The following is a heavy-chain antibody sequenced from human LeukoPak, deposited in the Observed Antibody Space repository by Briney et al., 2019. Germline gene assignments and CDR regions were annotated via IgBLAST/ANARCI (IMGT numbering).Heavy chain of an antibody. V-gene: IGHV1-2*02. CDR3: ARESEIPGCSYCWFDP. CDR1: GYTFTGYY. D-gene: IGHD1-14*01. J-gene: IGHJ5*02. CDR2: INPNSGGT. Sequence: GASVKVSCKASGYTFTGYYMHWVRQAPGQGLEWMGWINPNSGGTNYAQKFRGRVTMTRDTSISTAYMELSRLRSDDTAVYYCARESEIPGCSYCWFDPWGQGTLVTVSS.